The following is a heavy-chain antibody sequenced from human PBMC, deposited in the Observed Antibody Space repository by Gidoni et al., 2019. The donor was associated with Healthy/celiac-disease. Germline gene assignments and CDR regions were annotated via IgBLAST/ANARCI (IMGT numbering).Heavy chain of an antibody. Sequence: QVQLVESGGGVVQPGRSLSLSCAASGFTFSSYGMHWVRQAPGKGLEWVAVISYDGSNKYYADSVKGRFTISRDNSKNTLYLQMNSLRAEDTAVYYCAKGYQLPKYSSGWPDAFDIWGQGTMVTVSS. D-gene: IGHD6-19*01. V-gene: IGHV3-30*18. CDR3: AKGYQLPKYSSGWPDAFDI. J-gene: IGHJ3*02. CDR2: ISYDGSNK. CDR1: GFTFSSYG.